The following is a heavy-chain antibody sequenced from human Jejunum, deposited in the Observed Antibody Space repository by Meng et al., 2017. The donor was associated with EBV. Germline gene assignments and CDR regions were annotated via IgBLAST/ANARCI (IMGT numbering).Heavy chain of an antibody. V-gene: IGHV1-18*01. J-gene: IGHJ4*02. CDR1: GYTFTNYG. Sequence: VLLVQSGAEVKEPGVSMKVSCKASGYTFTNYGVSWVRQAPGQGLEWMGWISAYNGNTDYAQKLQGRVTMTTDTPTSTAYMELRSLRSDDTAVYYCTILSHCDGGICYSYDYWGQGTLVTVSS. CDR3: TILSHCDGGICYSYDY. CDR2: ISAYNGNT. D-gene: IGHD2-15*01.